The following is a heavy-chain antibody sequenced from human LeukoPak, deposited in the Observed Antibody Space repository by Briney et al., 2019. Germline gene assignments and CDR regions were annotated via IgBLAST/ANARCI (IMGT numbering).Heavy chain of an antibody. CDR3: ARGKYSSGWY. CDR2: ISYGSTTR. Sequence: GGSLRLSCEASRFTFSSYSMNWVRQAPGKGLEWVSYISYGSTTRYYAVSVKGRFTISRDDAENSLYLQMNSLGAEDTAVYYCARGKYSSGWYWGQGTLVTVSS. D-gene: IGHD6-19*01. CDR1: RFTFSSYS. J-gene: IGHJ4*02. V-gene: IGHV3-48*01.